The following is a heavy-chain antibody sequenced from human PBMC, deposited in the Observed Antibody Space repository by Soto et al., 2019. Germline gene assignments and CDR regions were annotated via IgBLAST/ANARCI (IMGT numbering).Heavy chain of an antibody. J-gene: IGHJ4*02. CDR3: AREDPVGYNTFDY. D-gene: IGHD5-12*01. Sequence: QVQLQESGPGLVKPSETLALTCTVSGGSVSNDTYFWSWIRQPPGKGLEWIGYIYYSGRNNYNPSLKSRVTITVDTAKNHFSLKLTAVTAADTAVYYCAREDPVGYNTFDYWGQGTLVTVSS. V-gene: IGHV4-61*03. CDR2: IYYSGRN. CDR1: GGSVSNDTYF.